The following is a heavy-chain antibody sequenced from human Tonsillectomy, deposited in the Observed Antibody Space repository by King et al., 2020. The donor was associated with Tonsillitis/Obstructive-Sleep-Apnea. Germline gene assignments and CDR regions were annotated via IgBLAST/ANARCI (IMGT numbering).Heavy chain of an antibody. J-gene: IGHJ4*02. Sequence: QLQESGPGLVKPSETLSLTCTVSGGSISSYYWSWIRQPPGKGLEWIGYIYYSGSTNYNPSLKNRVTISVDTSKNQFSLKLSSVTAADTAVYYCASYYDFWSGYPYWGQGTLVTVSS. CDR1: GGSISSYY. CDR3: ASYYDFWSGYPY. V-gene: IGHV4-59*01. CDR2: IYYSGST. D-gene: IGHD3-3*01.